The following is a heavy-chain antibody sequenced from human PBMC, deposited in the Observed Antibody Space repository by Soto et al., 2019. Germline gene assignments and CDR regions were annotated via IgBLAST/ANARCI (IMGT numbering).Heavy chain of an antibody. CDR2: MWYHGRDL. D-gene: IGHD3-16*01. CDR1: GFSFSDYV. Sequence: QVQLVESGGGVVQPGRSLRLSCAASGFSFSDYVMHWVRQAPGKGLDWVAVMWYHGRDLFYADSVKGRFTISRDNSKNTLYLQMNSLRAEDTAVYYCARAQGGQSGNFIFDTWGQGTLVTVSS. V-gene: IGHV3-33*01. J-gene: IGHJ4*02. CDR3: ARAQGGQSGNFIFDT.